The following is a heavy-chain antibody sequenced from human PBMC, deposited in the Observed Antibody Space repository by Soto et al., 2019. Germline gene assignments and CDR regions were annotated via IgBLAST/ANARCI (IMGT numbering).Heavy chain of an antibody. CDR2: ITAKSGST. CDR1: GFTFSSYA. V-gene: IGHV3-23*01. J-gene: IGHJ4*02. D-gene: IGHD6-6*01. Sequence: PGGSLRLSCAASGFTFSSYAMNWVRQAPGKGLEWVSSITAKSGSTYYADSVKGRFTISRDNPKNTLSLQMNSLRVEDTAVYYCAKVQPSLTTRPDYFDRWGQGTLVTVSS. CDR3: AKVQPSLTTRPDYFDR.